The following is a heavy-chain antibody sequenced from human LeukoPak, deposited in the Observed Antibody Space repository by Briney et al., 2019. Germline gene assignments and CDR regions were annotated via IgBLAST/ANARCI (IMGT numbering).Heavy chain of an antibody. CDR2: IIPIFGTA. Sequence: SVKVSCKASGGTFSIYANSWVRQAPGQGLEWMGGIIPIFGTANYAQKFQGRVTITADKSTSTAYMELSSLRSEDTAVYYCARESEVRGLYDYWGQGTLVTVSS. CDR3: ARESEVRGLYDY. CDR1: GGTFSIYA. J-gene: IGHJ4*02. D-gene: IGHD3-10*01. V-gene: IGHV1-69*06.